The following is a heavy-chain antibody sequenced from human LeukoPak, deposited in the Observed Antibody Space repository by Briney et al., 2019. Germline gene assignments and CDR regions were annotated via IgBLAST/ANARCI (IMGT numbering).Heavy chain of an antibody. CDR2: ISWNSGSI. V-gene: IGHV3-9*01. Sequence: PGGSLRLSCAASGFTFDDYAMHWVRQAPGKGLEWVSGISWNSGSIGYADSVKGRFTISRDNAKSSLYLQMNSLRAEDTAVYYCATRSYWGQGTLVTVSS. CDR3: ATRSY. J-gene: IGHJ4*02. CDR1: GFTFDDYA. D-gene: IGHD4-11*01.